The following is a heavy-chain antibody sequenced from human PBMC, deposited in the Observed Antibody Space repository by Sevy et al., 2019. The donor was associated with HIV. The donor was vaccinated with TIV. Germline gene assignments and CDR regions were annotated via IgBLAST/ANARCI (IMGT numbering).Heavy chain of an antibody. D-gene: IGHD2-15*01. CDR3: AKDGGYRSPSLAN. CDR1: GFTLSSYA. Sequence: GGSLRLSCAASGFTLSSYAMTWVRQAPGKGLEWVSLISGSGGSTFYAASVKGRFTISRDNSKNTLYLQMNSLRADDTAVYYCAKDGGYRSPSLANWGQGPLVTVSS. CDR2: ISGSGGST. V-gene: IGHV3-23*01. J-gene: IGHJ4*02.